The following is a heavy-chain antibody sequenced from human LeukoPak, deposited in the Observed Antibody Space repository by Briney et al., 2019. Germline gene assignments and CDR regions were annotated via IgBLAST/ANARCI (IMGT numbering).Heavy chain of an antibody. CDR1: GYTFTSYG. V-gene: IGHV1-18*01. Sequence: ASVKVSCKASGYTFTSYGISWVQQAPGQGLEWMGWISAYNGNTNYAQKLQGRVTMTTDTSTSTAYMELRSLRSDDTAVYYCARGWGDYGDYFFGYWGQGTLVTVSS. D-gene: IGHD4-17*01. CDR2: ISAYNGNT. CDR3: ARGWGDYGDYFFGY. J-gene: IGHJ4*02.